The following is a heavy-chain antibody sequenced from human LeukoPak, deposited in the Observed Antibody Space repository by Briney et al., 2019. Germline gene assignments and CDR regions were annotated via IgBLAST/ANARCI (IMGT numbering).Heavy chain of an antibody. CDR2: IYYSGST. D-gene: IGHD2-15*01. J-gene: IGHJ4*02. Sequence: PSETLSFTCTVSGGSISSYYWSWIRQPPGKGLEWIGYIYYSGSTNYNPSLKSRVTISVDTSKNQFSLKLSSVTAADTAVYYCARHKAATVPRFDYWGQGTLVTVSS. CDR3: ARHKAATVPRFDY. CDR1: GGSISSYY. V-gene: IGHV4-59*08.